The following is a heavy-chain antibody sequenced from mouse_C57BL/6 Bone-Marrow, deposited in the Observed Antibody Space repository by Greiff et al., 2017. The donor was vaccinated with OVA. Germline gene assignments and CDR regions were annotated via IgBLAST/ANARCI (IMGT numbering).Heavy chain of an antibody. V-gene: IGHV1-62-2*01. J-gene: IGHJ2*01. CDR2: FYPGSGSI. Sequence: QVQLQQSGAELVKPGASVKLSCKASGYTFTEYTIHWVKQRSGQGLEWIGWFYPGSGSIKYNEKFKDKATLTADKSSSTVYMELSRLTSEDSAVYFCARHEEAIYDGYYEYFDYWGQGTTLTVSS. CDR1: GYTFTEYT. D-gene: IGHD2-3*01. CDR3: ARHEEAIYDGYYEYFDY.